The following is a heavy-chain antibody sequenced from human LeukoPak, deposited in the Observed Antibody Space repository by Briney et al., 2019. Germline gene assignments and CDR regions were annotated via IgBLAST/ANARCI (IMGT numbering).Heavy chain of an antibody. V-gene: IGHV4-59*12. D-gene: IGHD1-26*01. J-gene: IGHJ4*02. CDR1: GGSISSYY. CDR3: ARDRGSYTY. Sequence: KTSETLSLTCTVSGGSISSYYWSWIRQPPGKGLEWIGYIYYSGSTNYNPSLKSRVTISADTSKNQFSLKLSSVTAADTAVYYCARDRGSYTYWGQGTLVTVSS. CDR2: IYYSGST.